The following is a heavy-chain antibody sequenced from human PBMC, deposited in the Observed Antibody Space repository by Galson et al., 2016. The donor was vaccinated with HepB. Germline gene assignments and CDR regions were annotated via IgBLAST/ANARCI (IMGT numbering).Heavy chain of an antibody. D-gene: IGHD4-17*01. V-gene: IGHV3-11*06. CDR2: ISSSGSYT. CDR3: ARERDYGDYVVFDY. Sequence: SLRLSCAASGFTFSDYYMSWTRQAPGKGLEWVTYISSSGSYTYYADSVKGRFTISRDNAKNSLYLQLNSLRVEDTAVYYCARERDYGDYVVFDYWGQGSLATVSS. J-gene: IGHJ4*02. CDR1: GFTFSDYY.